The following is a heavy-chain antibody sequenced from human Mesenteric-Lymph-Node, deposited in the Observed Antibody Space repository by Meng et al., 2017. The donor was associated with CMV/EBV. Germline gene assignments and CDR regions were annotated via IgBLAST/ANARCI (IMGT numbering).Heavy chain of an antibody. Sequence: SETLSLTCAISGDGVSSNSPAWNWIRQSPSRGLEWLGRTYYRSKWYNDYAVSVKSRITINPDTSKNQFSLQLNSVTPEDTAVYYCAREGDDVYFDYWGQGTLVTVSS. D-gene: IGHD2-21*02. J-gene: IGHJ4*02. CDR3: AREGDDVYFDY. CDR2: TYYRSKWYN. CDR1: GDGVSSNSPA. V-gene: IGHV6-1*01.